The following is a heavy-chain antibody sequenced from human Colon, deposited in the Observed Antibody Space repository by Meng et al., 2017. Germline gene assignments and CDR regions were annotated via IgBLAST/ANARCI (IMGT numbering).Heavy chain of an antibody. J-gene: IGHJ4*02. Sequence: QLQLQESGPGLVKPSETLSLTCTVSGGSISSSHYYWGWVRQPPGKGLQWIGTIYYSGSTSYNPSLKSRVTISVDTSKNQFSVNLSSVTAADTAVYYCCGGIAGTGRPLYFDYWGQGTLVTVSS. CDR2: IYYSGST. V-gene: IGHV4-39*01. CDR1: GGSISSSHYY. D-gene: IGHD1-14*01. CDR3: CGGIAGTGRPLYFDY.